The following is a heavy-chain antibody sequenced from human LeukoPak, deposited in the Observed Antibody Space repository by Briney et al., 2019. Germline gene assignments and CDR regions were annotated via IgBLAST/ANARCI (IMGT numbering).Heavy chain of an antibody. CDR1: GGSISSGDYY. Sequence: PSETLSLTCTVSGGSISSGDYYWSWIRQPPGKGLEWIGYIYYSGSTYYNPPLKSRVTISVDTSKNQFSLKLSSVTAADTAVYYCARDPLKYYDSSGYRWGQGTLVTVSS. V-gene: IGHV4-30-4*08. CDR2: IYYSGST. J-gene: IGHJ4*02. D-gene: IGHD3-22*01. CDR3: ARDPLKYYDSSGYR.